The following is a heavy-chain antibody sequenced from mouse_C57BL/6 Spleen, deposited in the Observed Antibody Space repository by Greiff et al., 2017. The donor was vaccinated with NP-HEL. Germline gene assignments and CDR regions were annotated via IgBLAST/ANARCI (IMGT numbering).Heavy chain of an antibody. CDR1: GFTFSDYY. V-gene: IGHV5-16*01. CDR2: INYDGSST. Sequence: VQLKESEGGLVQPGSSMKLSCTASGFTFSDYYMAWVRQVPEKGLEWVANINYDGSSTYYLDSLKSRFIISRDNAKNILYLQMSSLKSEDTATYYCARSITTVYYFDYWGQGTTLTVSS. D-gene: IGHD1-1*01. CDR3: ARSITTVYYFDY. J-gene: IGHJ2*01.